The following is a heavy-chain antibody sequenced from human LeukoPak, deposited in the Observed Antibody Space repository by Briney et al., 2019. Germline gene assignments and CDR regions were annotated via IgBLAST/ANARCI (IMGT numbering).Heavy chain of an antibody. Sequence: LETPSLTCTVSGGSISSYYWSWIRQPPGKGLEWIGYIYYSGSTNYNPSLKSRVTISVDTSKNQFSLKLSSVTAADTAVYYCARGLMATINYFDYWGQGTLVTVSS. CDR1: GGSISSYY. CDR2: IYYSGST. D-gene: IGHD5-24*01. V-gene: IGHV4-59*01. J-gene: IGHJ4*02. CDR3: ARGLMATINYFDY.